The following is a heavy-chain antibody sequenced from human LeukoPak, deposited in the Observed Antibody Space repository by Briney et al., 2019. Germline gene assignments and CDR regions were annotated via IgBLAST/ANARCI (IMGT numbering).Heavy chain of an antibody. CDR3: ASGNIRGYSGYDLDYFDY. V-gene: IGHV1-46*01. D-gene: IGHD5-12*01. Sequence: ASVKVSCKASGYTFTSYYMHWVRQAPGQGLEWMGIINPSGGSTNYAQKFQGRVTMTRDTSTSTVYMELSSLRSEDTAVYYCASGNIRGYSGYDLDYFDYWGQGTLVTVSS. CDR2: INPSGGST. J-gene: IGHJ4*02. CDR1: GYTFTSYY.